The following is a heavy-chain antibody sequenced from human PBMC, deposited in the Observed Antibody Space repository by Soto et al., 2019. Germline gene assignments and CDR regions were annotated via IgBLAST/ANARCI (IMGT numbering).Heavy chain of an antibody. CDR1: GFTFSSYA. D-gene: IGHD2-8*01. J-gene: IGHJ6*02. V-gene: IGHV3-30-3*01. Sequence: QVQLVESGGGVVQPGRSLRLSCAASGFTFSSYAMHWVSQAPGKGLEWVAVISYDGSNKYYEDSVKGRFTISRDNSKNTLYLQMNSLGAEDTAVYYCARDRTSYYYYCGMDVWGQGTTVTVSS. CDR2: ISYDGSNK. CDR3: ARDRTSYYYYCGMDV.